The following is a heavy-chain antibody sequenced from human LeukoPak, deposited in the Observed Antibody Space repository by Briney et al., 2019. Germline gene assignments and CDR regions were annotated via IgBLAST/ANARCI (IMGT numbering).Heavy chain of an antibody. Sequence: SGTLSLTCTVSGCSISSYYWSWIRQPPGKGLEWIGYIYYSGSINYNPSLKSRVTISVDTSKNQFSLKLSSVTAADTAVYYCARGHWYFDLWGRGTLVTVSS. CDR1: GCSISSYY. CDR3: ARGHWYFDL. CDR2: IYYSGSI. V-gene: IGHV4-59*01. J-gene: IGHJ2*01.